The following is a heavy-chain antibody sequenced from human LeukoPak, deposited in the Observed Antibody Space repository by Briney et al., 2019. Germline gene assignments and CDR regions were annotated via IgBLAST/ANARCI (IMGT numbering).Heavy chain of an antibody. V-gene: IGHV4-59*01. D-gene: IGHD5-12*01. CDR1: GGSISGYY. Sequence: PSETLSLTCIVSGGSISGYYWSWIRQPPGKGLEWMGYIYYTGTTNYNPSLKSRITISADTSKNQFSLKLSSVTAADTAVYYCARSRSRGYSGDFDYWGQGTLVTVSS. CDR3: ARSRSRGYSGDFDY. CDR2: IYYTGTT. J-gene: IGHJ4*02.